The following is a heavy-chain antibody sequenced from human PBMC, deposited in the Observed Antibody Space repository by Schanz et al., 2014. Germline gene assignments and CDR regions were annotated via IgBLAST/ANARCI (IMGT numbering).Heavy chain of an antibody. D-gene: IGHD6-19*01. CDR2: INPSSGTT. CDR3: ARGGYSSGWYDRDITHFDY. J-gene: IGHJ4*02. CDR1: GYTFTSYY. V-gene: IGHV1-46*01. Sequence: QVQLVQSGAEVKKPGASVKVSCKASGYTFTSYYIHWVRQAPGQGLEWMGKINPSSGTTRIAQNFQGRLTVTRDTSTSTVNMELSSLRSDDTAVYYCARGGYSSGWYDRDITHFDYWGQGTLVTVSS.